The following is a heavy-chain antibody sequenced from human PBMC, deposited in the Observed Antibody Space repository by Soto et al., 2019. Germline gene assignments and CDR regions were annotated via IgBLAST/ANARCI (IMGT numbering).Heavy chain of an antibody. Sequence: SETLSLTCTVSGGSISSGGYYWSWIRQHPGKGLEWIGYIYYSGSTYYNPSLKSRVTISVDTSKNQFSLKLSSVTAADTAVYYCARAPELFTFGMDVWGQGTTVTVSS. CDR2: IYYSGST. CDR3: ARAPELFTFGMDV. CDR1: GGSISSGGYY. V-gene: IGHV4-31*03. J-gene: IGHJ6*02. D-gene: IGHD3-3*01.